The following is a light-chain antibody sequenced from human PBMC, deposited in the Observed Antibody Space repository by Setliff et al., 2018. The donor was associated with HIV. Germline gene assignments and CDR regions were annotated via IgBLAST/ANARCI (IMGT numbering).Light chain of an antibody. CDR1: SVDLTIYNR. J-gene: IGLJ2*01. CDR2: DDS. Sequence: QSALAQPRSVSGSPGQSVTISCTGTSVDLTIYNRVSWYQQPPGKAPKLIIYDDSKRPSGVPDRFSGSKSGNTASLTISGLQAADEADYYCCSPARNYAWGVGGGTK. V-gene: IGLV2-11*01. CDR3: CSPARNYAWG.